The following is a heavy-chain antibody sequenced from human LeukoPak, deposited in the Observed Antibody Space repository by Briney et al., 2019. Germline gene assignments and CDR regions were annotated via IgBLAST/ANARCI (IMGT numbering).Heavy chain of an antibody. D-gene: IGHD3-16*01. CDR3: ARDRLGAMLFFDS. J-gene: IGHJ4*02. Sequence: GGSLRLSCAASGFTFSSYSMNWVRQAPGKGLEWVSAITGTGHITYYADSVKGRFTISRDNSKNTLYLQMNSLRAEDTALYYCARDRLGAMLFFDSWGQGTLVTVSS. CDR2: ITGTGHIT. V-gene: IGHV3-23*01. CDR1: GFTFSSYS.